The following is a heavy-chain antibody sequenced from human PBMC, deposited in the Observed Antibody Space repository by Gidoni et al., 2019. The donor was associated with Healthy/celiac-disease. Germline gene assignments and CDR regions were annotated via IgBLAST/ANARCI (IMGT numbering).Heavy chain of an antibody. J-gene: IGHJ4*02. CDR2: IRSKAYGGTT. Sequence: EVQLVESGGGLVKPGRSLRLSCTASGFTFGDYAMSWFRQAPGKGLEWVGFIRSKAYGGTTEYAASVKGRFTISRDDSKSIAYLQMNSLKTEDTAVYYCTRWGYCSSTSCYWFDYWGQGTLVTVSS. D-gene: IGHD2-2*01. CDR1: GFTFGDYA. V-gene: IGHV3-49*05. CDR3: TRWGYCSSTSCYWFDY.